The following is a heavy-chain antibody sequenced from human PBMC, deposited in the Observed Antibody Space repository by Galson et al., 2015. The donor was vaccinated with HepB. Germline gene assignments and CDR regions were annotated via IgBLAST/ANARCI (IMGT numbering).Heavy chain of an antibody. V-gene: IGHV3-30*18. D-gene: IGHD5-18*01. Sequence: YLILSCAASGFTFSSYGMHWVRQAPGKGLEWVAVISYDGSNKYYADSVKGRFTISRDNSKNTLYLQMNSLRAEDTAVYYCAKDQVVNSYGFGIDYWGQGTLVTVSS. CDR3: AKDQVVNSYGFGIDY. J-gene: IGHJ4*02. CDR1: GFTFSSYG. CDR2: ISYDGSNK.